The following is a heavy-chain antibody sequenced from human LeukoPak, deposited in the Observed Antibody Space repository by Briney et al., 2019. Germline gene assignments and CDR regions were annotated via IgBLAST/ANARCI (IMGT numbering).Heavy chain of an antibody. CDR2: FHNSGTS. J-gene: IGHJ4*02. D-gene: IGHD5-24*01. CDR1: DDSIGDYY. Sequence: KPSETLSLTCTVSDDSIGDYYRGWIRQPPGKGLEWIGYFHNSGTSTYNPSLKSRVTISADTSKNQFSLKLNSLTTADTAVYYCTRGAGWLIDYWGQGILVTVSS. V-gene: IGHV4-59*01. CDR3: TRGAGWLIDY.